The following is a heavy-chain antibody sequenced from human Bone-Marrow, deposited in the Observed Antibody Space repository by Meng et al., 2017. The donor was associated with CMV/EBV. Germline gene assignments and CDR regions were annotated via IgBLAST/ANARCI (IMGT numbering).Heavy chain of an antibody. D-gene: IGHD2-2*02. Sequence: YTFTHSYMHWVRQAPGQGLEWMGFINVNTGDTNPAQKLQGRVTMTRDTSISTAYMDLGRLTSDDTAVYYCVREGYYCSTNNCYKSFDYWGQGTLVTVSS. V-gene: IGHV1-2*02. CDR3: VREGYYCSTNNCYKSFDY. CDR1: YTFTHSY. CDR2: INVNTGDT. J-gene: IGHJ4*02.